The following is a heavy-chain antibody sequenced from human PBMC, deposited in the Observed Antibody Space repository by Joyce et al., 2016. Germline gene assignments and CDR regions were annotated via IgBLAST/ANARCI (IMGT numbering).Heavy chain of an antibody. V-gene: IGHV3-30*18. D-gene: IGHD6-25*01. CDR2: ISYDGIYK. Sequence: QVQLVESGGGVVQPGRSLRLSCAASGLTLSNYGVHWVRQAPGKGLVWVAVISYDGIYKYDADSVEGRFTISRDNSKNTVFLEMNSLRTEDTAVYYCAKILTATYSSGWFLDYWGQGTLVTVSS. CDR3: AKILTATYSSGWFLDY. CDR1: GLTLSNYG. J-gene: IGHJ4*02.